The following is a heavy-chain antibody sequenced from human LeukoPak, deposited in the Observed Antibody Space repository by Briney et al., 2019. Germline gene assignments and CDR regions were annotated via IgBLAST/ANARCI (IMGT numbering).Heavy chain of an antibody. Sequence: GGSLRLSCAASGFTFSSYAMSWVRQAPGKGLEWVSAISGSGGSTYYADSVKGRFTISRDNAKNSLYLQMNSLRAEDTAVYYCARDLTGTRVGYWGQGTLVTVSS. V-gene: IGHV3-23*01. CDR1: GFTFSSYA. J-gene: IGHJ4*02. D-gene: IGHD1-20*01. CDR3: ARDLTGTRVGY. CDR2: ISGSGGST.